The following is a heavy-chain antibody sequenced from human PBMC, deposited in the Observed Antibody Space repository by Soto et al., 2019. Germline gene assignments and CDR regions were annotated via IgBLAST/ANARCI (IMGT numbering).Heavy chain of an antibody. CDR1: GGSISSSNW. Sequence: SETLSLTCAVSGGSISSSNWWSWVRQPPGKGLEWIGEIYHSGSTNYNPSLKSRVTISVDKSKNQFSLKLSSVTAADTAVYYCARWWFGELSHYSDYWGQGTLVTVSS. J-gene: IGHJ4*02. CDR3: ARWWFGELSHYSDY. D-gene: IGHD3-10*01. CDR2: IYHSGST. V-gene: IGHV4-4*02.